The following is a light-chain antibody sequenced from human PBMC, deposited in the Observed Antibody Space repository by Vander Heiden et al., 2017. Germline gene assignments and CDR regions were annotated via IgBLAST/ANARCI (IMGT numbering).Light chain of an antibody. CDR3: QQYYSSPWT. CDR1: QSPFYASNIQSR. Sequence: DIVMTQSPDSLAVSLGERATINCKSSQSPFYASNIQSRVAWYQQKPGQPPKLLIYWASTRQSGVPDRFSGSGSGTDFTLTISSLQAEDVAVYYCQQYYSSPWTFGQGTKVEIK. CDR2: WAS. J-gene: IGKJ1*01. V-gene: IGKV4-1*01.